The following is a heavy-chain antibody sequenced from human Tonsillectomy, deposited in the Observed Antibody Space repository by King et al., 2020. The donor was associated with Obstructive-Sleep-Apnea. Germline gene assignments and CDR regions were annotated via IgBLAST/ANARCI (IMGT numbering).Heavy chain of an antibody. Sequence: VQLVESGGGLVKPGGSLRLSCAASGFTFSSYSMNWVRQAPGKGLDWVSSISTGSTYIYYADSAKGRFTISRDNAKNSLYLQMNSLRAEDTAVYYCARDPDWGGDCYWVGEGAFDIWGQGTMVTVSS. CDR2: ISTGSTYI. CDR1: GFTFSSYS. V-gene: IGHV3-21*01. D-gene: IGHD2-21*02. CDR3: ARDPDWGGDCYWVGEGAFDI. J-gene: IGHJ3*02.